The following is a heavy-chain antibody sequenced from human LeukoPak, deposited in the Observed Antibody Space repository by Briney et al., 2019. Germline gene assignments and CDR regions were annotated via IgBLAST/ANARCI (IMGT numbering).Heavy chain of an antibody. D-gene: IGHD5-12*01. CDR3: AKGGSGYVKGFDY. J-gene: IGHJ4*02. CDR1: GFTLSGYA. V-gene: IGHV3-23*01. CDR2: ISGSGGST. Sequence: PGGSLRLSCAASGFTLSGYAMSWVRQAPGKGLEWVSAISGSGGSTYYADSVKGRFTISRDNSKNTLYLQMNSLRAEDTAVYYCAKGGSGYVKGFDYWGQGTLVTVSS.